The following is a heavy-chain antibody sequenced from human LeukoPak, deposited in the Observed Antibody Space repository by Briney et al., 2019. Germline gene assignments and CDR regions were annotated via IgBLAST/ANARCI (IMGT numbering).Heavy chain of an antibody. CDR1: GGSISSSSYY. CDR3: ARALPMVRGVITPFWFDL. Sequence: SETLSLTCTVSGGSISSSSYYWGWIRQPPGKGLEWIGSIYYSGSTYYNPSLKSRVTISVDTSKNQFSLKLSSVTAADTAVYYCARALPMVRGVITPFWFDLWGQGTLVTVSS. V-gene: IGHV4-39*07. CDR2: IYYSGST. D-gene: IGHD3-10*01. J-gene: IGHJ5*02.